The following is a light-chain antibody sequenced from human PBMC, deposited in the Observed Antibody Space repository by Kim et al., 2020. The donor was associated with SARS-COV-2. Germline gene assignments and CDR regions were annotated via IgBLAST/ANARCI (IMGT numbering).Light chain of an antibody. CDR3: NSRDSSGNHHV. CDR2: GKN. Sequence: AVGQTVRITCQGDSLRSYYASWYQQKPGQAPVLVIYGKNNRPSGIPDRFSGSSSGNTASLTITGAQAEDEADYYCNSRDSSGNHHVFGTGTKVTVL. CDR1: SLRSYY. J-gene: IGLJ1*01. V-gene: IGLV3-19*01.